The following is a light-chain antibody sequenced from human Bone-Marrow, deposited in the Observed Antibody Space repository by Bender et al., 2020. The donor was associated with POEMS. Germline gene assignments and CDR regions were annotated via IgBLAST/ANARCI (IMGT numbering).Light chain of an antibody. CDR3: QSADSTGAYWV. V-gene: IGLV3-25*03. J-gene: IGLJ3*02. CDR1: ALPKQY. CDR2: KDS. Sequence: SYEVTQPPSVSVSPGETARITCSGDALPKQYAYWYQQKPGQAPVLVIYKDSERPSGIPERISGSSSGTTVTLTIVGVQAEDEADYYCQSADSTGAYWVFGGGTKLTVL.